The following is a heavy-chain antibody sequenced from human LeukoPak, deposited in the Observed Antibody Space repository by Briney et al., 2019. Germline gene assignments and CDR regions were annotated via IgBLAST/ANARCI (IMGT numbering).Heavy chain of an antibody. CDR1: GYTFTSYY. Sequence: GASVKVSCKASGYTFTSYYMHWVRQAPEQGLEWMGIINPSGGSTSYAQKFQGRVTMTRDMSTSTVYMELSSLRSEDTAVYYCARGGRIVGATAAFDIWGQGTMVTVSS. D-gene: IGHD1-26*01. CDR2: INPSGGST. V-gene: IGHV1-46*01. J-gene: IGHJ3*02. CDR3: ARGGRIVGATAAFDI.